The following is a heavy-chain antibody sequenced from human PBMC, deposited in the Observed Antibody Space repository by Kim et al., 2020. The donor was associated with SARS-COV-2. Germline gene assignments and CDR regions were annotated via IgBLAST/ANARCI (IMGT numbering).Heavy chain of an antibody. Sequence: SVKDRFTISRDNSKNTLYLQMNSLRAEDTAVYYCAKDRTAGSYYYYGMDVWGQGTTVTVSS. CDR3: AKDRTAGSYYYYGMDV. V-gene: IGHV3-30*02. J-gene: IGHJ6*02. D-gene: IGHD6-13*01.